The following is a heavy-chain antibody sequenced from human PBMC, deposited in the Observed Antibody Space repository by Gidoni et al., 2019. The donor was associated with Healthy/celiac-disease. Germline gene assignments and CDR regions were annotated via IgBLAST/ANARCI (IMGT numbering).Heavy chain of an antibody. J-gene: IGHJ6*02. CDR2: IYYSVCT. CDR3: AGYHLSSGWYGSYYGMDV. Sequence: QVQLQESGPGLVKPSETLSLTCTGSGGHISSYYWRWIRQPPGKGLEWIGYIYYSVCTNYNPSLKSRVTISVDTSKNQFSLKLSSVTAADTAVYYCAGYHLSSGWYGSYYGMDVWGQGTTVTVSS. D-gene: IGHD6-19*01. V-gene: IGHV4-59*08. CDR1: GGHISSYY.